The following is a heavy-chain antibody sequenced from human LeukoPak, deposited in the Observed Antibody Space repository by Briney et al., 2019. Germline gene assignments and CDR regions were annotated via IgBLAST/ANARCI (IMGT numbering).Heavy chain of an antibody. CDR2: INPNSGGT. CDR3: ARVGCSGGSCYYYYGMDV. CDR1: GYTFTGYY. J-gene: IGHJ6*02. Sequence: ASVKVSCKASGYTFTGYYMHWVRQAPGQGLEWMGWINPNSGGTNYAQKFQGRVTMTRDTSISTAYMELSRLRPDDTAVYYCARVGCSGGSCYYYYGMDVWGQGTTVTVSS. D-gene: IGHD2-15*01. V-gene: IGHV1-2*02.